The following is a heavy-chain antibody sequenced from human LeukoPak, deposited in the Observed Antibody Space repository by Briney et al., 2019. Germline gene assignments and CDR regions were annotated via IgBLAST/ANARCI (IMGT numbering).Heavy chain of an antibody. D-gene: IGHD6-19*01. J-gene: IGHJ4*02. CDR2: INPSDGST. CDR3: TRVVVDSSGWYHFDY. CDR1: GYTFTTYY. V-gene: IGHV1-46*01. Sequence: ASVKVSCTASGYTFTTYYMHWVRQAPGQGLEWMAKINPSDGSTNYAQKFQGRVTMTRDTSTSTVYMELSSLRSEDTAVYYCTRVVVDSSGWYHFDYWGQGTLVTVSS.